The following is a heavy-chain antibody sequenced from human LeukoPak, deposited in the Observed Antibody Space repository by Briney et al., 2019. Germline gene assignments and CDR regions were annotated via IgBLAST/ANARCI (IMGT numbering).Heavy chain of an antibody. V-gene: IGHV1-69*01. CDR1: GGTFSSYA. Sequence: ASVKVSCKASGGTFSSYAISWVRQAPGQGLEWMGGIIPIFGTANYAQKFQGRVTITADESTSTAYMELSSLRSEDTAVYYCASNPRYYYYYGMDVWGQGTTVTVSS. D-gene: IGHD1-14*01. J-gene: IGHJ6*02. CDR2: IIPIFGTA. CDR3: ASNPRYYYYYGMDV.